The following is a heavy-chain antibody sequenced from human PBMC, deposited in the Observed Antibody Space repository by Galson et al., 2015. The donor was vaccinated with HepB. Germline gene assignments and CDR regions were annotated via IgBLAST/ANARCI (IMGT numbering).Heavy chain of an antibody. Sequence: SLRLSCAASGFTFSSYAMSWVRQAPGKGLEWVSAISGSGGSTYYADSVEGRFTISRDNSKNTLYLQMNSLRAEDTAVYYCAKDLTVVTLVTCFQHWGQGTLVTVSS. CDR2: ISGSGGST. CDR3: AKDLTVVTLVTCFQH. D-gene: IGHD4-23*01. V-gene: IGHV3-23*01. CDR1: GFTFSSYA. J-gene: IGHJ1*01.